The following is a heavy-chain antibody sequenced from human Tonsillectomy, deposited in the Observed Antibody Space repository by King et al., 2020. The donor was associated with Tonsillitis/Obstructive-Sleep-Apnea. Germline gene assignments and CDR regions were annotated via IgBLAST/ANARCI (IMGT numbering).Heavy chain of an antibody. CDR2: ISSSGGST. CDR1: GFTFSSYA. Sequence: LVQSGGGLVQPGGSLRLSCAASGFTFSSYAMNWVRQAPGKGLEWVSGISSSGGSTYCADSVKGRFTISRDNSKNTLYLQMNNLRAEDTALYYCARDPDTRVSAAPFDYWGQGTLVTVSS. D-gene: IGHD2-2*01. CDR3: ARDPDTRVSAAPFDY. J-gene: IGHJ4*02. V-gene: IGHV3-23*04.